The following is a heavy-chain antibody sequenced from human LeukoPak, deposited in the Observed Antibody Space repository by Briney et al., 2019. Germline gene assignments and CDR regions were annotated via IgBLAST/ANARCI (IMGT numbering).Heavy chain of an antibody. CDR2: INHSGST. V-gene: IGHV4-34*01. CDR1: GGSFSGYY. CDR3: ARDRGMTIFDY. D-gene: IGHD3-10*01. J-gene: IGHJ4*02. Sequence: SETLSLTCAVYGGSFSGYYWSWIRQPPGKGLEWIGEINHSGSTNYNPSLKSRVTISVDTSKNQFSLKLSSVTAADTAVYYCARDRGMTIFDYWGQGTLVTVSS.